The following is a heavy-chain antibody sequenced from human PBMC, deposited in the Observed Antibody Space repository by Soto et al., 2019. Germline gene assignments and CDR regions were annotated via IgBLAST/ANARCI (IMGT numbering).Heavy chain of an antibody. D-gene: IGHD5-18*01. V-gene: IGHV1-18*01. J-gene: IGHJ6*02. CDR1: GYIFVNYG. CDR2: ISPYSGNT. CDR3: GMVDTYVTPTQQDV. Sequence: QVQLVQSGDEVRKPGSSVKVSCKASGYIFVNYGIAWVRQAPGQGLEWMGWISPYSGNTHYGSKVQGRFTMTTDTPXSTADMDLGSLTSDDTAVYYCGMVDTYVTPTQQDVWGQGTTVTVCS.